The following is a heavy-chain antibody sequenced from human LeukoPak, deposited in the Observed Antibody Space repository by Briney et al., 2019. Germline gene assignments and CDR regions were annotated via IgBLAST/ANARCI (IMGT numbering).Heavy chain of an antibody. CDR3: AGGQLVDY. CDR1: GGSFSGYY. D-gene: IGHD6-6*01. J-gene: IGHJ4*02. CDR2: IYYSGST. Sequence: SDTLSLTCAVYGGSFSGYYWSWIRQPPGKGLEWIGYIYYSGSTNYNPSLKSRVTISVDTSKNQFSLKLSSMTAADTAVYYCAGGQLVDYWGQGTLVTVSS. V-gene: IGHV4-59*01.